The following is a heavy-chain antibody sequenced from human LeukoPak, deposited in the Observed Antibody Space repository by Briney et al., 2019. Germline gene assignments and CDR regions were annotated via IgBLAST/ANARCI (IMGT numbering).Heavy chain of an antibody. CDR1: GGSISSGSYY. CDR3: ARVSSSRWIAFDY. D-gene: IGHD6-13*01. J-gene: IGHJ4*02. Sequence: PSETLSLTCTVSGGSISSGSYYWSWIRQPAGKGLEWIGRIYTSGSTNYNPSLKSRVTISVDTSKNQFSLKLSSVTAADTAVYYCARVSSSRWIAFDYWGQGTLVTVSS. V-gene: IGHV4-61*02. CDR2: IYTSGST.